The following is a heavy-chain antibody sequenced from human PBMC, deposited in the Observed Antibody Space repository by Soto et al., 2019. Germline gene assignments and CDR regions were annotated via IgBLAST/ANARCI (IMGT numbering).Heavy chain of an antibody. J-gene: IGHJ6*02. CDR1: GYTFTSYD. CDR3: ARGSGYYYHYGMDV. CDR2: MNPNSGNT. D-gene: IGHD6-19*01. Sequence: ASVKVSCKASGYTFTSYDINWVRQATGQGLEWMGWMNPNSGNTGYAQKFQGRVTMTRNTSISTAYMELSSLRSEDTAVYYCARGSGYYYHYGMDVWGQGTTVTVSS. V-gene: IGHV1-8*01.